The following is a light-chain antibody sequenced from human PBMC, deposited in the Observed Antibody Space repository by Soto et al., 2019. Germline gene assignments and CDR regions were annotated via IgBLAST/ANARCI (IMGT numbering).Light chain of an antibody. CDR1: QSVSSSS. V-gene: IGKV3-20*01. Sequence: EIVLTQSPGTPSLSPGERATLSCRASQSVSSSSLAWYQQNPGQAPRLLIYGISSRATGIPDRFSGSGSGTDFTLTISRLEPEDFAVYYCQHYGDSPPYSFGQGTKLEI. CDR2: GIS. CDR3: QHYGDSPPYS. J-gene: IGKJ2*03.